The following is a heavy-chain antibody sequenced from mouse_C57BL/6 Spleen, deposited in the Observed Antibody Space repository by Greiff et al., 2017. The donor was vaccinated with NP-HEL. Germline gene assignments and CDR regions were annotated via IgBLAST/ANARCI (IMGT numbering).Heavy chain of an antibody. CDR1: GYTFTSYW. V-gene: IGHV1-69*01. J-gene: IGHJ1*03. CDR3: AKYGSIWYFDV. CDR2: IDPSDSYT. D-gene: IGHD1-1*01. Sequence: QVQLQQPGAELVMPGASVKLSCKASGYTFTSYWMHWVKQRPGQGLEWIGEIDPSDSYTNYNQKFKGKSTLTVDKSSSTAYMQLSSLTSEDSAVYYCAKYGSIWYFDVGGTGTTVTVSS.